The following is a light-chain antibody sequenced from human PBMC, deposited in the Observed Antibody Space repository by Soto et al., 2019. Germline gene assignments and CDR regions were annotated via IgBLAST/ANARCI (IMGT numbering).Light chain of an antibody. J-gene: IGKJ1*01. CDR2: GAS. V-gene: IGKV3-15*01. CDR3: QQYNNWPWT. CDR1: QSISDT. Sequence: QCPTALSLSPGGRATLSCRASQSISDTLAWYQQKPGQAPRLLIHGASTRAPGFPARFSGSGSGTDFTLTISSLESEDFAVYYCQQYNNWPWTFGQGTKVDIK.